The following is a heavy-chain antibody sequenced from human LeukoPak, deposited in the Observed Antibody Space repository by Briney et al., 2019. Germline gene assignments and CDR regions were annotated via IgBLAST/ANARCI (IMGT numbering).Heavy chain of an antibody. J-gene: IGHJ5*02. Sequence: SETLSLTCTVSGGSISSYYWSWIRQPQGKGLEWIGYIYASGSTNYNPSLKSRVTISVDTSKNQFSLKLSSVTAADTAVYYCAREEDQNWFDHWGQGTLVTVSS. CDR3: AREEDQNWFDH. V-gene: IGHV4-4*09. CDR1: GGSISSYY. CDR2: IYASGST. D-gene: IGHD2-15*01.